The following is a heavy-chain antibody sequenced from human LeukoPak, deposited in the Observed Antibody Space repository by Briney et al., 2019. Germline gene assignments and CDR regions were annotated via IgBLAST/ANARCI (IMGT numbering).Heavy chain of an antibody. D-gene: IGHD2-21*02. J-gene: IGHJ5*02. CDR2: IYYSGST. Sequence: PSETLSLTCTVSGGSISSYYWSRIRQPPGKGLEWIGYIYYSGSTNYNPSLKSRVTISVDTSKNQFSLKLSSVTAADTAVYYCARGSLFVVTAISWFDPWGQGTLVTASS. V-gene: IGHV4-59*01. CDR1: GGSISSYY. CDR3: ARGSLFVVTAISWFDP.